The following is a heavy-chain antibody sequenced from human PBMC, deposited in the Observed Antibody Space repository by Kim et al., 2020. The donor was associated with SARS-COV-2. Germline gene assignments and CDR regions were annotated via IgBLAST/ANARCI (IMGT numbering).Heavy chain of an antibody. CDR1: GYTFTSYG. D-gene: IGHD2-8*01. V-gene: IGHV1-18*01. CDR2: ISAYNGNT. CDR3: ATSRARSYCTNGVCPYYYFDY. Sequence: ASVKVSCKASGYTFTSYGISWVRQAPGQGLEWMGWISAYNGNTNYAQKLLGRVTMTTDTSTSTAYMELRSLRSDDTAVYYCATSRARSYCTNGVCPYYYFDYWGQGTLVTVSS. J-gene: IGHJ4*02.